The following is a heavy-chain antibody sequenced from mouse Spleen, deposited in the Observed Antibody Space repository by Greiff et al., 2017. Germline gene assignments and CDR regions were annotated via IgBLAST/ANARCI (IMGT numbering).Heavy chain of an antibody. CDR3: ARRFAY. CDR1: GYTFTSYW. CDR2: IDPSDSYT. J-gene: IGHJ3*01. V-gene: IGHV1-69*01. Sequence: QVQLQQSGAELVMPGASVKLSCKASGYTFTSYWMHWVKQRPGQGLEWIGEIDPSDSYTNYNQKFKGKATLTVDKSSSTAYMQLSSLTSEDSAVYYCARRFAYWGQGTLVTVSA.